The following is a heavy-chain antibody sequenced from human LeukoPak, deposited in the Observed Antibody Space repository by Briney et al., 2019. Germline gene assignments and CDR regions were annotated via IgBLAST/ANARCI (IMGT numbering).Heavy chain of an antibody. CDR1: GYTFSTYW. CDR3: TRRRVTYSNSSGRSRYYFDY. Sequence: GESLQISCKGSGYTFSTYWIGWVRQMPGKGLEWMGIIYPGDSDRRYSPSFQGQVTMSADKSISTAYLQWSSLKASDTAMYFCTRRRVTYSNSSGRSRYYFDYWGQGTLVTVSS. J-gene: IGHJ4*02. D-gene: IGHD6-6*01. V-gene: IGHV5-51*01. CDR2: IYPGDSDR.